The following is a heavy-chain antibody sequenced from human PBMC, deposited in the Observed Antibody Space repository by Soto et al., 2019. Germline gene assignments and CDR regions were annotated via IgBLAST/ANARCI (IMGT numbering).Heavy chain of an antibody. J-gene: IGHJ4*02. CDR1: GFTFSRYG. Sequence: QVQLVESGGGVVQPGRSLRLSCAASGFTFSRYGMHWVRQAPGKGLEWVAVIWYDGSNKYYADSVKGRFTISRDNSKNTLYLQMNSLTAEDTAVYYCARDRYCSSSRSLGYLGQGTLVTVSS. D-gene: IGHD6-6*01. V-gene: IGHV3-33*01. CDR2: IWYDGSNK. CDR3: ARDRYCSSSRSLGY.